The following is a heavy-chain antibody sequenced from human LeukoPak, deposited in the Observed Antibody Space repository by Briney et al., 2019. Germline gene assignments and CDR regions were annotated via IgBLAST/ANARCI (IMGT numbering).Heavy chain of an antibody. J-gene: IGHJ4*02. Sequence: GESLKISCKGSGYNFANIWIGWVRQKPGKGLEWMGVIYPADSDARYSPSFQGQVTMTRDTSISTAYMELSRLRSDDTAVYYCAREGVQGMALDYWGQGTLVTVSS. CDR1: GYNFANIW. CDR2: IYPADSDA. D-gene: IGHD1-1*01. CDR3: AREGVQGMALDY. V-gene: IGHV5-51*01.